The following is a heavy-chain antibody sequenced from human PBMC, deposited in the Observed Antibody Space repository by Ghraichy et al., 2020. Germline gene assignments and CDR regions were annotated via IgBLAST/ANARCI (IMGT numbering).Heavy chain of an antibody. D-gene: IGHD5-18*01. CDR2: IKQDGSEK. J-gene: IGHJ3*02. Sequence: GGSLRLSCAASGFTFSSYWMSWVRQAPGKGLEWVANIKQDGSEKYYVDSVKGRFTISRDNAKNSLYLQMNSLRAEDTAVYYCARDGYSYGLAPDAFDIWGQGTMVTVSS. CDR3: ARDGYSYGLAPDAFDI. CDR1: GFTFSSYW. V-gene: IGHV3-7*01.